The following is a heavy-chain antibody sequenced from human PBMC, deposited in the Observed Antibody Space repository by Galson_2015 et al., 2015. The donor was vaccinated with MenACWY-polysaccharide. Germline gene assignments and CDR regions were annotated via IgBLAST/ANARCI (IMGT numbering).Heavy chain of an antibody. CDR1: GFTFSSYA. CDR2: ISASGGTT. Sequence: SLRLSCAASGFTFSSYAISWVRQAPGQGLEWVSTISASGGTTHYADAVKGRFVISRDASKSTLYLQLNSLRAEDTATYYCAKATGRSTSCYGLDHWGQGTPVTVSS. CDR3: AKATGRSTSCYGLDH. V-gene: IGHV3-23*01. J-gene: IGHJ5*02. D-gene: IGHD2-2*01.